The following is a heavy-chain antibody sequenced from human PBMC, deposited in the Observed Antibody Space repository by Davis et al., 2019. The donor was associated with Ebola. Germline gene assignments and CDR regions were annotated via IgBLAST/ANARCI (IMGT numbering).Heavy chain of an antibody. V-gene: IGHV3-73*01. J-gene: IGHJ4*02. CDR3: SGIAAAGTVDY. D-gene: IGHD6-13*01. CDR1: GFTFSGSA. CDR2: IRSKANSYAT. Sequence: GGSLRLSCAASGFTFSGSAMHWVRRASGKGLEWVGRIRSKANSYATAYAASVKGRFTISRDDSKNTAYLQMNSLKTEDTAVYYCSGIAAAGTVDYWGQGTLVTVSS.